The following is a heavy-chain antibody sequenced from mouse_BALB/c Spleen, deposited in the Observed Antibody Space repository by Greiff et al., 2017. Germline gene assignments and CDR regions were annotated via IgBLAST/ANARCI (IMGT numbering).Heavy chain of an antibody. Sequence: EVMLVESGGGLVKPGGSLKLSCAASGFTFSSYAMSWVRQSPEKRLEWVAEISSGGSYTYYPDTVTGRFTISRDNAKNTLYLEMSSLRSEDTAMYYCARENFYYGSSYTMDYWGQGTSVTVSS. CDR1: GFTFSSYA. J-gene: IGHJ4*01. CDR2: ISSGGSYT. V-gene: IGHV5-9-4*01. D-gene: IGHD1-1*01. CDR3: ARENFYYGSSYTMDY.